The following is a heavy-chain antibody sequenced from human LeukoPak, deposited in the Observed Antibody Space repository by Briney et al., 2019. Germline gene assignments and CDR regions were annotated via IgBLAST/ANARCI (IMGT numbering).Heavy chain of an antibody. V-gene: IGHV3-30*04. CDR1: GFTFSSYA. CDR3: AGESFDI. CDR2: ISKDGNSQ. J-gene: IGHJ3*02. Sequence: GGSLRLSCAASGFTFSSYALDWVRQAPGKGLEWVAVISKDGNSQNYADSVKGRFTISRDNSKNTLYLQMNSLRPEDTAVYYRAGESFDIWGQGTTVTVSS.